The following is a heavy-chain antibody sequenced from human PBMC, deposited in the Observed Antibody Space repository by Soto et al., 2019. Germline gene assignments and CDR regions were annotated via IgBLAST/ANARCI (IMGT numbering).Heavy chain of an antibody. J-gene: IGHJ4*02. CDR3: SRLPGYSSGYSDY. CDR2: IYPGDSDT. Sequence: EVQLVQSGAEVKKPGESLKISCQGSGYSFSTYWIAWVRQMPGKGLAWMGIIYPGDSDTSYSPSFQGQVNIAADKCSTTAYLHWSSLKASDTAMYYCSRLPGYSSGYSDYWGQGTLVTVSS. V-gene: IGHV5-51*03. CDR1: GYSFSTYW. D-gene: IGHD3-22*01.